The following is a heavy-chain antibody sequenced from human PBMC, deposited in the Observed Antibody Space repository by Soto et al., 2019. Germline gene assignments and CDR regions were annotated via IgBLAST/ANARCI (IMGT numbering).Heavy chain of an antibody. CDR2: ISSSSSYI. CDR1: GFTFSYYS. CDR3: ARVYYYDSSGFLI. V-gene: IGHV3-21*01. J-gene: IGHJ4*02. Sequence: GGSLRLSCAASGFTFSYYSVNWVRQAPGKGLEWVSSISSSSSYIYYADSVKGRFAISRDNAKNSLYLQMNSLRAEDTAVYYCARVYYYDSSGFLIWGQRTLVTVSS. D-gene: IGHD3-22*01.